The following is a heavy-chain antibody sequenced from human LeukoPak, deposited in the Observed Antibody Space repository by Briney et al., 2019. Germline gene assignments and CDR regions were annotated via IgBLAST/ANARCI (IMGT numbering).Heavy chain of an antibody. J-gene: IGHJ4*02. CDR1: GFTFSSYS. Sequence: GSLRLSCAASGFTFSSYSMNWVRQAPGKGLEWASSISGSSGYIYYADSVKGRFTISRDNAKNSLYLQMNSLRAEDTAVYYCAKDRRRSGGVSDQDYWGQGTLVTVSS. V-gene: IGHV3-21*04. CDR3: AKDRRRSGGVSDQDY. D-gene: IGHD3-3*01. CDR2: ISGSSGYI.